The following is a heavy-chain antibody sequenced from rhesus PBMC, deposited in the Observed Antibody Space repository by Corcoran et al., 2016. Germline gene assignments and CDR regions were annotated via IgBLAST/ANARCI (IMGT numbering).Heavy chain of an antibody. CDR1: GGSISGGYG. CDR2: FSTGRGNP. Sequence: QVQLQESGPGLLKPSETLSLTCTVPGGSISGGYGWGWIRQHPGKGLDWIGSFSTGRGNPYSSPSLKSRATIARDPSKNQFSQKLTSVTAADTAVYYCARLNWSGTYCRSAWNYFDNWGQGVLVTVSS. D-gene: IGHD2-15*01. J-gene: IGHJ4*01. CDR3: ARLNWSGTYCRSAWNYFDN. V-gene: IGHV4S7*01.